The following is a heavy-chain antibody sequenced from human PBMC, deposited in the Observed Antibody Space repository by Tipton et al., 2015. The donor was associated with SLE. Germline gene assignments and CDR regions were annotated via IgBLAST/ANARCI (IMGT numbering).Heavy chain of an antibody. V-gene: IGHV4-38-2*02. CDR3: AREYSGYDYRTFDH. CDR2: IHHSGIT. Sequence: TLSLTCNVSGYSIRNGYYWGWIRQAPGKGLEWTGTIHHSGITYHNPSLKSRVTISVDTSKNQFSLKLRSVTAADTAVYYCAREYSGYDYRTFDHWGQGTLVTVSS. D-gene: IGHD5-12*01. J-gene: IGHJ4*02. CDR1: GYSIRNGYY.